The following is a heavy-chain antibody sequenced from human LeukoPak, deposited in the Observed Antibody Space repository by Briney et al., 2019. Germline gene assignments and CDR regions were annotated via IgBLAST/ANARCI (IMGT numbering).Heavy chain of an antibody. CDR2: IYSGGST. CDR1: GDSISTRTYY. J-gene: IGHJ5*02. CDR3: ARGDHWNWFDP. Sequence: SETLSLTCTVSGDSISTRTYYWAWIRQPPGKGLEWIATIYSGGSTYYRPSLKSRVTISVDTSKNQFSLKLSSVTAADTAVYYCARGDHWNWFDPWGQGTLVTVSS. V-gene: IGHV4-39*07. D-gene: IGHD1-1*01.